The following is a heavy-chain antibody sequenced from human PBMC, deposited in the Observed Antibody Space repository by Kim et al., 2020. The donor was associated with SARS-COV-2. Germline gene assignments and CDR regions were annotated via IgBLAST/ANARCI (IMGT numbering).Heavy chain of an antibody. Sequence: SETLSLTCTVSGGSISSYYWSWIRQPPGKGLEWIGYIYYSGSTNYNPSLKSRVTISVDTSKNHFSLKLSSVTAADTAVYYCARGGEYQLLSLYYYGMDVWGQGTTVTVSS. CDR2: IYYSGST. J-gene: IGHJ6*02. CDR3: ARGGEYQLLSLYYYGMDV. V-gene: IGHV4-59*01. D-gene: IGHD2-2*01. CDR1: GGSISSYY.